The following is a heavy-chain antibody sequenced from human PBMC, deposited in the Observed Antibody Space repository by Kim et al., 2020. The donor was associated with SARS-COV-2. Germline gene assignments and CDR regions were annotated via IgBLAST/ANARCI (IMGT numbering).Heavy chain of an antibody. J-gene: IGHJ3*02. Sequence: NPPLRSRVTISVDTSTNQFSLKRSCVTAAETAVYYCARDAVAAAHDAFDIWGQGTMVTVSS. CDR3: ARDAVAAAHDAFDI. V-gene: IGHV4-39*02. D-gene: IGHD6-13*01.